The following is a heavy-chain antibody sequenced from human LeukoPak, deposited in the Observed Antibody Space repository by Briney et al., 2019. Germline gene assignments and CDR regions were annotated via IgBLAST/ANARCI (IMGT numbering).Heavy chain of an antibody. CDR2: FDPENGDT. D-gene: IGHD3-10*01. CDR3: ATLHSGDY. V-gene: IGHV1-24*01. CDR1: GYTLTESS. Sequence: GASVKVSCKVSGYTLTESSMHWVRQTPGKGLEWMGGFDPENGDTIYAQKFQGRVTMTEDTSTDTAYMELNSLRSEDTAVYYCATLHSGDYWGQGSLVTVSS. J-gene: IGHJ4*02.